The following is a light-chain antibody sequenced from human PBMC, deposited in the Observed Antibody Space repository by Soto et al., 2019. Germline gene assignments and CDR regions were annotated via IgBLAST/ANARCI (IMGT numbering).Light chain of an antibody. CDR3: SSYTTSSTHVI. V-gene: IGLV2-14*01. J-gene: IGLJ2*01. CDR1: SDDVGGYNY. CDR2: DVS. Sequence: QSALTQPASVSGSPGQSITISCTGTSDDVGGYNYVSWYQQHPGKAPKFMIYDVSDRPSGVSNRFSGSKSGNTASLTISGLQAEDEADYYCSSYTTSSTHVIFGGGTQLTVL.